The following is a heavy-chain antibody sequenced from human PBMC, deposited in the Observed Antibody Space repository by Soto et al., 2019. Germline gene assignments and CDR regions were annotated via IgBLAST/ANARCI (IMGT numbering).Heavy chain of an antibody. D-gene: IGHD6-19*01. CDR3: TTDGYQSSGWRLDY. V-gene: IGHV3-15*07. J-gene: IGHJ4*02. Sequence: GGSLRLSCAACGLTFSNAWMNWVRQAPGKGLEWVGRIKSKTDGGTTDYAAPVKGRFTISRDDSKNTLYLQMNSLKTEDTAVYYYTTDGYQSSGWRLDYWGQGTLVTVSS. CDR2: IKSKTDGGTT. CDR1: GLTFSNAW.